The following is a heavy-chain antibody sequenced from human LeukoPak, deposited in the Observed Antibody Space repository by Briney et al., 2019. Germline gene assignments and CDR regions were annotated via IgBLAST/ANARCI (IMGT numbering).Heavy chain of an antibody. V-gene: IGHV3-23*01. Sequence: GGSLRLSCAASGFTFSSYAMTWVRHAPGKGLEWVSTISGLGGSTYYADSVKGRFSISRDNSKNSTYLQMNSLTAEDTAVYYCAKTRGGVVATTSDYWGQGTLVTVSS. CDR3: AKTRGGVVATTSDY. D-gene: IGHD5-12*01. J-gene: IGHJ4*02. CDR1: GFTFSSYA. CDR2: ISGLGGST.